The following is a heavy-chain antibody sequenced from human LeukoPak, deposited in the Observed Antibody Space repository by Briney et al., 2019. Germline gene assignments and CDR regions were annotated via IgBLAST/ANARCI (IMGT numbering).Heavy chain of an antibody. Sequence: ASVKVSCKASGYSFTDKYMHWVRQTPGQGLEWMGWINPNSGGTNYAQKFQGRVTMTTDTSMSTAYMELSRLTSDDTAVYYCARAGGRSWFDPWGQGTLVTVSS. J-gene: IGHJ5*02. V-gene: IGHV1-2*02. CDR1: GYSFTDKY. CDR2: INPNSGGT. CDR3: ARAGGRSWFDP.